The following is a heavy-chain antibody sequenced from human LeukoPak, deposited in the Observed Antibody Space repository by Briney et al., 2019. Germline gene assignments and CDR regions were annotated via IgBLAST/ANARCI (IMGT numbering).Heavy chain of an antibody. D-gene: IGHD1-14*01. CDR2: INNDGTST. Sequence: GGSLRLSCAASGFTISSYWMHWVRQAPGKGLMWISRINNDGTSTSYADSVKGRFTISRDNAKNTLFLQMDSLRAEDTAVYFCARDVAYNTLAYNRFDPWGQGTLVTVSS. J-gene: IGHJ5*02. V-gene: IGHV3-74*01. CDR1: GFTISSYW. CDR3: ARDVAYNTLAYNRFDP.